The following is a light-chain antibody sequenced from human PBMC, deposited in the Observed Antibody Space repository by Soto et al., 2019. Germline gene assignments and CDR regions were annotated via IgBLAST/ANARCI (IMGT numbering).Light chain of an antibody. J-gene: IGKJ1*01. CDR2: AAS. Sequence: IVLTQSPGTLSLSPGERATLSCRASQSVGSNFLAWYQQKRGQAPRILIYAASNRASGIPDRFSGSGSGSDFTRTISRLEPEDFSVYYCQYYCSSRWTFGQGTKVEIK. CDR3: QYYCSSRWT. V-gene: IGKV3-20*01. CDR1: QSVGSNF.